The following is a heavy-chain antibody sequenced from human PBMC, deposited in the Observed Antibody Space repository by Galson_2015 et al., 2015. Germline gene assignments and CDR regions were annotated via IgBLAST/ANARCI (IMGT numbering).Heavy chain of an antibody. V-gene: IGHV3-7*01. CDR3: TRDDIAAGED. CDR2: MKSDGSEK. Sequence: SLRLSCAASGFTFSRFWMSWVRQAPGKGLEWVATMKSDGSEKYYVDSVKGRFTISRDNGKNSLYLQMNSLRAEDTAAYYCTRDDIAAGEDWGQGTLVTVSS. CDR1: GFTFSRFW. J-gene: IGHJ4*02. D-gene: IGHD6-13*01.